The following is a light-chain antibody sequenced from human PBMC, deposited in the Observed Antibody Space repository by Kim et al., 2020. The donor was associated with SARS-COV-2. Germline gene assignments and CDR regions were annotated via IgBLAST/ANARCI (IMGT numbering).Light chain of an antibody. CDR2: AND. CDR1: SSNIGTYI. CDR3: AAWDDSLNGWV. Sequence: ELTQPPSASGTPGQRVTVSCSGSSSNIGTYIVNWYQQLPGTAPKLLISANDQRPSGVPDRFSGSKSGTSASLAISGLQSEDEADYFCAAWDDSLNGWVFGGGTQLTVL. J-gene: IGLJ3*02. V-gene: IGLV1-44*01.